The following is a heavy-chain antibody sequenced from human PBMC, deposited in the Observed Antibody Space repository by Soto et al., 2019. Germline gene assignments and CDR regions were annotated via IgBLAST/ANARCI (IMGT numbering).Heavy chain of an antibody. D-gene: IGHD3-16*01. CDR3: ARLGLTYYLDY. V-gene: IGHV4-61*01. Sequence: PSETLSLTCTVSGDSVNSRNCYWSWIRLPPGKGLEWIGYLYYSGIVNYNPSLKSRVTISADTSKNQFSLKLNSVTAADTAVYYCARLGLTYYLDYWGQGTLVTVSS. CDR1: GDSVNSRNCY. J-gene: IGHJ4*02. CDR2: LYYSGIV.